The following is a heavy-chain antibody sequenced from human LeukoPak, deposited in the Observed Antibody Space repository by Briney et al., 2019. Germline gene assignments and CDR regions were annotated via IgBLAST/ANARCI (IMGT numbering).Heavy chain of an antibody. CDR2: VSGSGGTI. J-gene: IGHJ2*01. D-gene: IGHD3-10*01. CDR1: GLPFSTYE. V-gene: IGHV3-48*03. Sequence: GGSLRLSCAASGLPFSTYEMNWVRQAPGKGLEWVSYVSGSGGTIHYADSVKGRFTISRDNGKNSLYLQMTSLRAEDTAIYSWAGGNGVSWHLSYFDLWGPGTLVTVSS. CDR3: AGGNGVSWHLSYFDL.